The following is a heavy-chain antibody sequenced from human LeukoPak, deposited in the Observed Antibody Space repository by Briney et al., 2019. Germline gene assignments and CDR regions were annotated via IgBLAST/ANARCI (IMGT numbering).Heavy chain of an antibody. V-gene: IGHV1-2*02. D-gene: IGHD6-19*01. CDR1: GYTFTGYY. J-gene: IGHJ4*02. CDR2: INPNSGGT. CDR3: ARHSSDWEFDY. Sequence: ASVKVSCKASGYTFTGYYMHWVRQAPGQGLEWMGWINPNSGGTNFAQKFQGRVTMTRDTSISTAYMELSTLRSDDTAVYYCARHSSDWEFDYWGQGTLVTVSS.